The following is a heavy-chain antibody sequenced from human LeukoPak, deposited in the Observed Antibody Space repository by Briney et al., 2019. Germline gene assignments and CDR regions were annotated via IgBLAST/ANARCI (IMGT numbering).Heavy chain of an antibody. CDR1: GGSISSGGYS. J-gene: IGHJ4*02. D-gene: IGHD6-19*01. V-gene: IGHV4-30-2*01. Sequence: SETLSLTCAVSGGSISSGGYSWSWIRQPPGKGLEWIGYIYHSGSTYYNPSLKSRVTMSVDRSKNQFSLKLSSVTAADTAVYYCARGSSGPIRVYFDYWGQGTLVTVSS. CDR3: ARGSSGPIRVYFDY. CDR2: IYHSGST.